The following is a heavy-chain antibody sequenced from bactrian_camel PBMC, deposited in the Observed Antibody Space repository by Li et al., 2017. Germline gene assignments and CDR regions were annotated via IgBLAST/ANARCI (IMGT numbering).Heavy chain of an antibody. V-gene: IGHV3S1*01. CDR1: GYTASTYF. D-gene: IGHD2*01. J-gene: IGHJ4*01. CDR3: AAARGGGYCYTGWDWVDY. Sequence: HVQLVASGGGSVQAGGSLRLSCAASGYTASTYFVAWFRQPPGKEREGVAALNTADGSTYYADSVKGRFSISRDNAKNTLYLQMNSLKPEDTAMYFCAAARGGGYCYTGWDWVDYWGQGTQVTVS. CDR2: LNTADGST.